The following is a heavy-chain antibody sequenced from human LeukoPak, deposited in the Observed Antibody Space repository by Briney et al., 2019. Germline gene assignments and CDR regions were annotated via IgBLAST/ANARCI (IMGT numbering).Heavy chain of an antibody. D-gene: IGHD3-16*01. Sequence: PSETLSLTCTVSGGSISSSSYYWGWIRQPPGKGLEWIGSIYYSGSTYYNPSLKSRVTISVDTSKNQFSLKLSSMTAADTAVYYCARDQEVGVTLHWYFDLWGRGTLVTVSS. V-gene: IGHV4-39*07. J-gene: IGHJ2*01. CDR3: ARDQEVGVTLHWYFDL. CDR1: GGSISSSSYY. CDR2: IYYSGST.